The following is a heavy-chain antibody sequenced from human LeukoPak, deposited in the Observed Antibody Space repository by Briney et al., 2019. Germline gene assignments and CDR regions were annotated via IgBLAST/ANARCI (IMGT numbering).Heavy chain of an antibody. V-gene: IGHV4-34*01. D-gene: IGHD4-17*01. CDR3: ARVESTVTTLDDAFDI. J-gene: IGHJ3*02. CDR1: GGSISSYM. CDR2: INHSGST. Sequence: SETLSLTCTVSGGSISSYMWSWIRQPPGKGLEWIGEINHSGSTNYNLSLKSRVTISVDTSKNQFSLKLSSVTAADTAVYYCARVESTVTTLDDAFDIWGQGTMVTVSS.